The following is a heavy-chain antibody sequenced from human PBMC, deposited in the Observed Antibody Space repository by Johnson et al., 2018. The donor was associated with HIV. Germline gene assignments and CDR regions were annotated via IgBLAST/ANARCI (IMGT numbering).Heavy chain of an antibody. V-gene: IGHV3-30-3*01. J-gene: IGHJ3*02. Sequence: QVQLVESGGGLVQPGGSLRLSCAASGFTFSSYAMSWVRQAPGKGLEWVAVISYDGSNKYYADSVKGRFTISRDNSKKTLYLQMNSLRAEDTAVYYCAKDAWPLNRGDAFDIWGQGTMVTVSS. CDR1: GFTFSSYA. D-gene: IGHD1-14*01. CDR3: AKDAWPLNRGDAFDI. CDR2: ISYDGSNK.